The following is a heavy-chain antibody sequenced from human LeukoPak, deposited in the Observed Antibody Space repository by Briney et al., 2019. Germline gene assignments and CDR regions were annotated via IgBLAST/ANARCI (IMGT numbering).Heavy chain of an antibody. CDR3: ASQRDLYGSSWYFDY. D-gene: IGHD6-13*01. CDR1: GGSISSSSYY. Sequence: SETLSLTCTVSGGSISSSSYYWSWIRQPPGKGLEWIGSIYYSGSTYYNPSLKSRVTISVDTSKNQFSLKLSSVTAADTAVYYCASQRDLYGSSWYFDYWGQGTLVTVCS. J-gene: IGHJ4*02. CDR2: IYYSGST. V-gene: IGHV4-39*01.